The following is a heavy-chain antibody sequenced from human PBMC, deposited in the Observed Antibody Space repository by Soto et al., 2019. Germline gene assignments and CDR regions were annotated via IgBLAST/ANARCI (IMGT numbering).Heavy chain of an antibody. Sequence: GGSLRLSCAASGFTFSSYAMSWVRQAPGKGLEWVSAISGSGGSTYYADSVKGRFTISRDNSKNTLYLQMNSLRAEDTAVYYCAKDLDEFLCSGGSCYSAFDYWGQGTLVTVSS. J-gene: IGHJ4*02. CDR3: AKDLDEFLCSGGSCYSAFDY. CDR2: ISGSGGST. CDR1: GFTFSSYA. D-gene: IGHD2-15*01. V-gene: IGHV3-23*01.